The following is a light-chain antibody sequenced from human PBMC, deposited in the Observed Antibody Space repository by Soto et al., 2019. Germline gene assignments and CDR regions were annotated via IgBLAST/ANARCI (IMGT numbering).Light chain of an antibody. V-gene: IGKV1-39*01. J-gene: IGKJ1*01. CDR2: AAS. CDR3: QQSYGCPRT. CDR1: QSISRY. Sequence: DIQMTQSPSSLAASVGDTVTITFRASQSISRYFNWYQQRPGEAPKLLISAASSLQSGVPSRFSGSGTGTDFTLTIISLQPEDFATYYCQQSYGCPRTFGQGTKVEIK.